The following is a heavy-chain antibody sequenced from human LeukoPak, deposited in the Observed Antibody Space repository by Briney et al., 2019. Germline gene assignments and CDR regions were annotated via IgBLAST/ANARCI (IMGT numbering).Heavy chain of an antibody. CDR3: ARDALDYYDSSGYRHFDY. D-gene: IGHD3-22*01. J-gene: IGHJ4*02. CDR2: INNDGSST. V-gene: IGHV3-74*01. CDR1: GFTFSSYW. Sequence: PGGSLRLSCGASGFTFSSYWMHWVRQAPGKGLVWVSRINNDGSSTSYADSVQGRFTISRDNAKNSLYLQMNSLRAEDTAVYYCARDALDYYDSSGYRHFDYWGQGTLVTVSS.